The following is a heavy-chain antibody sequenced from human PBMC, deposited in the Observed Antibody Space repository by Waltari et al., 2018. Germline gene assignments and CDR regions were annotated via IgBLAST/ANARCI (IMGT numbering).Heavy chain of an antibody. J-gene: IGHJ6*02. D-gene: IGHD1-1*01. CDR3: ASLLWSPRAYYYYGMDV. Sequence: QVQLVQSGAEVKKPGSSVKVSCKASGGTFSSYAISWVRQAPGQGLEWMGMIIPIFGTANYAQKFQGRVTITADKSTSTAYMELSSLRSEDTAVYYCASLLWSPRAYYYYGMDVWGQGTTVTVSS. V-gene: IGHV1-69*08. CDR1: GGTFSSYA. CDR2: IIPIFGTA.